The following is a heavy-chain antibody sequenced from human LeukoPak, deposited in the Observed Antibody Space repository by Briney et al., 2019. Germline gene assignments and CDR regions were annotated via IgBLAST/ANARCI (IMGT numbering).Heavy chain of an antibody. V-gene: IGHV4-61*02. CDR2: IYTSGST. Sequence: SQTLSLTCTVSRGSINSGTHYRSWIRQPPGKGLEWIVRIYTSGSTNYNPSLESRVTISVDTSRNQFSLKLSSVTAADTAVYYCARDGRLEGCGGDCYPDYWGQGTLVTVSS. J-gene: IGHJ4*02. CDR3: ARDGRLEGCGGDCYPDY. CDR1: RGSINSGTHY. D-gene: IGHD2-21*01.